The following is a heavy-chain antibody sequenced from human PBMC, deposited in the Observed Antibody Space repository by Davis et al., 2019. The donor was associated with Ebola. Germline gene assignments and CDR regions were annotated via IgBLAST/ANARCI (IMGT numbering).Heavy chain of an antibody. D-gene: IGHD3-9*01. J-gene: IGHJ4*02. Sequence: MPSETLSLTCAVSGGSISSGGYSWSWIRQPPGKGLEWIGYTYYSGSTHYNPSLKSRVTISGDTSRNQFSLKLSSVTAADTAVYYCARQGSAAYYDILTGYYNVGADLDYWGQGTLVTVSS. CDR3: ARQGSAAYYDILTGYYNVGADLDY. V-gene: IGHV4-30-4*07. CDR2: TYYSGST. CDR1: GGSISSGGYS.